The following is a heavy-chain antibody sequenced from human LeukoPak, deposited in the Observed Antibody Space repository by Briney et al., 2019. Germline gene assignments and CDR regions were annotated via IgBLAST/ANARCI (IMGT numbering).Heavy chain of an antibody. CDR2: IRYDGSNK. CDR3: AKDSTYYYDSLGDGAEFDY. D-gene: IGHD3-22*01. J-gene: IGHJ4*02. CDR1: GFTFSTYG. Sequence: GGSLRLSCAASGFTFSTYGMHWVRQAPGKGLELVAFIRYDGSNKYYADSVKGRFTISRDNSKNTLYLQMNSLRAEDTALYYCAKDSTYYYDSLGDGAEFDYWGQGTLVTVSS. V-gene: IGHV3-30*02.